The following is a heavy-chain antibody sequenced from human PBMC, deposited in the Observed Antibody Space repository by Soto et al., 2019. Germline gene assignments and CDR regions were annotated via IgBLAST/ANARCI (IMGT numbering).Heavy chain of an antibody. V-gene: IGHV1-69*13. CDR3: ARIAAAGRRYYYYGMDV. CDR1: GGTFSSYA. CDR2: IIPIFGTA. Sequence: SVKVSCKASGGTFSSYAISWVRQAPGQGLEWMGGIIPIFGTANYAQKFQGRVTITADESTSTAYMELSSLRSEDTAVYYCARIAAAGRRYYYYGMDVWGQGTTVTVSS. D-gene: IGHD6-13*01. J-gene: IGHJ6*02.